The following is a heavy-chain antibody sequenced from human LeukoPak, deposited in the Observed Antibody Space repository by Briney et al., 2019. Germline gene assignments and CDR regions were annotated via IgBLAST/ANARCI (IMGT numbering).Heavy chain of an antibody. CDR1: GGSISNGVYY. Sequence: SQTLSLTCTVSGGSISNGVYYWSWIRQPPGKGLEWFGYIYYSGSPNYNPSLKSRVTISVDTSKNQFSLKLSSVTAADTAVYYCARVAVVPVAIYDSGWFDPWGQGTLVTVSS. CDR3: ARVAVVPVAIYDSGWFDP. CDR2: IYYSGSP. V-gene: IGHV4-30-4*01. D-gene: IGHD2-2*01. J-gene: IGHJ5*02.